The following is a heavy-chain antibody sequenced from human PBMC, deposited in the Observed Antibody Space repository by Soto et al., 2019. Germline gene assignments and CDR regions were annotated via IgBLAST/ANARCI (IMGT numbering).Heavy chain of an antibody. CDR2: IKYDGNEQ. V-gene: IGHV3-7*03. Sequence: EVRLVESGGGLVQPGGSLRLSCAASGFTFSNYYMTWVRQAPGKGLEWVASIKYDGNEQNYVDSVKGRFTISRDNAKNSLSLQTNSLRAEDTALYYCSRENWFQDYWGQGTLVTVSS. CDR1: GFTFSNYY. D-gene: IGHD3-9*01. CDR3: SRENWFQDY. J-gene: IGHJ4*02.